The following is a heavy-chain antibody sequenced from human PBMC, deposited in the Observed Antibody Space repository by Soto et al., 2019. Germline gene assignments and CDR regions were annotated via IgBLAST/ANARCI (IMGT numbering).Heavy chain of an antibody. D-gene: IGHD6-19*01. CDR1: AFTFSNYA. Sequence: GGSLRLSCAASAFTFSNYAMNWVRQAPGKGLEWVSVISGSGGSASYADSVQGRFTISRDNSKYTLYLQMNSLRAEDTAIYYCVREDSAWDSRGSFDFWGRGTMVTVSS. V-gene: IGHV3-23*01. CDR2: ISGSGGSA. CDR3: VREDSAWDSRGSFDF. J-gene: IGHJ3*01.